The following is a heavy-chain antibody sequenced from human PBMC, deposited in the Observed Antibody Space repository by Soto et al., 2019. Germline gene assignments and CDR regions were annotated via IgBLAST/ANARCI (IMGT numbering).Heavy chain of an antibody. Sequence: GGSLRLSCAASGFTFKNFHMSWVRQAPGKGLEWVSAISANGVTTYYADSVRGRFTNSRDNSKNTLFLQMNSLRAEDTAVYYCAKERSLRYCSSANCYDAFDVWGQGTMVTVSS. CDR3: AKERSLRYCSSANCYDAFDV. D-gene: IGHD2-2*01. CDR2: ISANGVTT. J-gene: IGHJ3*01. CDR1: GFTFKNFH. V-gene: IGHV3-23*01.